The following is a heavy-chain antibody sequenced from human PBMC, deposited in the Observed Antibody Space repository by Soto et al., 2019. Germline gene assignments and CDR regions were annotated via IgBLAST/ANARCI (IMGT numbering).Heavy chain of an antibody. CDR3: AKAEYPQVDFDY. CDR1: GFTFSSYG. J-gene: IGHJ4*02. Sequence: GSLRLSCPASGFTFSSYGMHWVRQAPGKGLEWVAVISYDGSNKYYADSVKGRFTISRDNSKNTLYLQMNSLRAEDTAVYYCAKAEYPQVDFDYWGQGTLVTVSS. V-gene: IGHV3-30*18. CDR2: ISYDGSNK. D-gene: IGHD6-6*01.